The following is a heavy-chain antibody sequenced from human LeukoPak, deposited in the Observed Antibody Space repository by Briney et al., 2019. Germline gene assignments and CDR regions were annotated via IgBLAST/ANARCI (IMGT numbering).Heavy chain of an antibody. CDR3: ARAFYYGSGIFDY. CDR2: INHSGIT. CDR1: GGSFSGYW. D-gene: IGHD3-10*01. Sequence: SETLSLXCTVYGGSFSGYWWTWIRQPPGKGLEWIGEINHSGITNYNPSLKSRVTISVDTSKNQFSLKLTSVTAADTAVYHCARAFYYGSGIFDYWGQGALVTVSS. J-gene: IGHJ4*02. V-gene: IGHV4-34*01.